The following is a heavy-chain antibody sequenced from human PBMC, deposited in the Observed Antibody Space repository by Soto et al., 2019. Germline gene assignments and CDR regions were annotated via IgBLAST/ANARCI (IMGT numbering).Heavy chain of an antibody. CDR3: AKPRSYYDILTGYSDAFDI. CDR1: GFTFSSYA. V-gene: IGHV3-23*01. Sequence: EVQPLESGGGLVQPGGSLRLSCAASGFTFSSYAMSWVRQAPGKGLEWVSAISGSGGSTYYADSVKGRFTISRDNSKNTLYLQMNSLRAEDTAVYYCAKPRSYYDILTGYSDAFDIWGQGTMVTVSS. D-gene: IGHD3-9*01. CDR2: ISGSGGST. J-gene: IGHJ3*02.